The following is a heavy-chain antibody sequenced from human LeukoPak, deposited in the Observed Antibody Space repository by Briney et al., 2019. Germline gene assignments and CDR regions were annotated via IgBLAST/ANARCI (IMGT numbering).Heavy chain of an antibody. CDR1: GYTLTELS. V-gene: IGHV1-24*01. D-gene: IGHD6-19*01. Sequence: ASVKASCKVSGYTLTELSMHWVRQAPGKGLEWMGGFDPEDGEIIYAQNFQGRVTMTEDTSTDTTYMALNSLRSEDTAVYYCATSLSAGIRSGWDNWGQGTLVTVSS. CDR2: FDPEDGEI. J-gene: IGHJ4*02. CDR3: ATSLSAGIRSGWDN.